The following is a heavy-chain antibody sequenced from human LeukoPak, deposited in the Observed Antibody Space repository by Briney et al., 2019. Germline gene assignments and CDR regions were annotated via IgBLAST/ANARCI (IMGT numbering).Heavy chain of an antibody. Sequence: PGGSLRLSCAASGFTFSSYAMNWVRQAPGKGLEWLSTISDIGGNTYYADSVKGRFTISRDNSRNTLYLQMNSLRVEDTAVYFCAKTPQTGSFDYWGQGTLVTVSS. J-gene: IGHJ4*02. CDR2: ISDIGGNT. CDR3: AKTPQTGSFDY. D-gene: IGHD7-27*01. V-gene: IGHV3-23*01. CDR1: GFTFSSYA.